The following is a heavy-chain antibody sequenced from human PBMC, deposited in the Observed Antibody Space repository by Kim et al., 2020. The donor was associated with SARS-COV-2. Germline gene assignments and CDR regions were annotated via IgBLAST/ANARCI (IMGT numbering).Heavy chain of an antibody. J-gene: IGHJ4*02. D-gene: IGHD5-12*01. CDR2: MSSDGSYK. Sequence: GGSLRLSCAASGFTFSGYGMHWVRQVPGKGLEWVAVMSSDGSYKFYADSVKGRFSISRDNSKNTLYLQMNSLRVEDTAVYYCAKDSGYSGYDPLDYYFDIWGQGTRVTVSS. CDR1: GFTFSGYG. V-gene: IGHV3-30*18. CDR3: AKDSGYSGYDPLDYYFDI.